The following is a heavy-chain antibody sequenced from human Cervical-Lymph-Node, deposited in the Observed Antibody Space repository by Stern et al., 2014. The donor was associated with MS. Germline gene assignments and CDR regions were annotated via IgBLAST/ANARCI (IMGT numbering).Heavy chain of an antibody. D-gene: IGHD4-17*01. V-gene: IGHV7-4-1*02. Sequence: QVQLVQSGSELKKPGASVKVSCKTSGYTFTTYGVNWVRQAPGQGLEWMGLINTNTGNPTYAQDFTGRFVFSLDASVTTAYLQIRSLKAEDTAVYYCARYAPMVTTDFDYWGQGTLVTVSS. CDR3: ARYAPMVTTDFDY. J-gene: IGHJ4*02. CDR1: GYTFTTYG. CDR2: INTNTGNP.